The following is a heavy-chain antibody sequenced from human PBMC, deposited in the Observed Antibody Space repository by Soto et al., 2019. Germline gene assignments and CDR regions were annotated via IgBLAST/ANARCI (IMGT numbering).Heavy chain of an antibody. CDR3: AATMSSVYYYDSSGYHRYYYGMDV. CDR1: GFTFSSYA. V-gene: IGHV3-23*01. Sequence: PGGSLRLSCAASGFTFSSYAMSWVRQAPGKGLEWVSAISGSGGSTYYADSVKGRFTISRDSSKNTLYLQMNSLRAEDTAVYYCAATMSSVYYYDSSGYHRYYYGMDVWGQGTTVTVS. J-gene: IGHJ6*02. CDR2: ISGSGGST. D-gene: IGHD3-22*01.